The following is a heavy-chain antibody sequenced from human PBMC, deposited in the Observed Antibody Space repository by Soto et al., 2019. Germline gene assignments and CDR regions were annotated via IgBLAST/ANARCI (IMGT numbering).Heavy chain of an antibody. Sequence: SETLSLTCAVSGGSISSGGYSWSWIRQPPGKGLEWIGYIYHSGSTYYNPSLKSRVTISVDRSKNQFSLKLSSVTAADTAVYYCARAFEAPPSIAAALESWGQGTLVTVSS. V-gene: IGHV4-30-2*01. CDR3: ARAFEAPPSIAAALES. J-gene: IGHJ5*02. CDR1: GGSISSGGYS. D-gene: IGHD6-13*01. CDR2: IYHSGST.